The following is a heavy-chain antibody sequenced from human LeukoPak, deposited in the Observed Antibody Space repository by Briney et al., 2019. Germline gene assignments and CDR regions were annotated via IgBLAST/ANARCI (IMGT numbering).Heavy chain of an antibody. D-gene: IGHD3-10*01. J-gene: IGHJ6*03. Sequence: AGGSLRLSCAPSGFTIKYHWLHWLRQPPGKELVGVSRLSSDERRTDHQASAKGRSTISRYNVKNTLLPQMNSLRRDGTGVSSRVREVEVVPATMGAYYYCYRDVWGKGTTVAVSS. V-gene: IGHV3-74*01. CDR3: VREVEVVPATMGAYYYCYRDV. CDR2: LSSDERRT. CDR1: GFTIKYHW.